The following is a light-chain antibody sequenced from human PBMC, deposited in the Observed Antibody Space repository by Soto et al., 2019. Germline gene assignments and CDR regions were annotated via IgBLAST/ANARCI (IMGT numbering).Light chain of an antibody. CDR3: QQYNSDSYT. J-gene: IGKJ2*01. Sequence: DIQMTQSPSTLSASVGDRVTITCRASQTISSWLVWYQQKPGTAPKLLIYDASNLESGVPSRFSGSGSGTEFTLTISSLQPDDFATYYCQQYNSDSYTFGQGTKVDIK. V-gene: IGKV1-5*01. CDR1: QTISSW. CDR2: DAS.